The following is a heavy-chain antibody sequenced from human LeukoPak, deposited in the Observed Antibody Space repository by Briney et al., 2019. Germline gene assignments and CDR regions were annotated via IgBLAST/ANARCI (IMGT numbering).Heavy chain of an antibody. CDR1: GFTFSSYW. D-gene: IGHD6-13*01. V-gene: IGHV3-74*01. CDR3: ARDHSSSWYNFDY. CDR2: INRDGGST. J-gene: IGHJ4*02. Sequence: PGGSLRLSCAASGFTFSSYWMHWVRQAPGKGLVWVSRINRDGGSTSYADSVKGRSTISRDNAKNTLYLQMNSLRAEDTAIYYCARDHSSSWYNFDYWGQGTLVTVSS.